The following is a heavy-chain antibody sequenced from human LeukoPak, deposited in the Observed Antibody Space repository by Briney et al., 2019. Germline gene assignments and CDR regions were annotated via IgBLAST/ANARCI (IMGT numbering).Heavy chain of an antibody. V-gene: IGHV1-18*01. Sequence: GASVTVSYKPSGYTFTRYGISWGRQAPGQGLEWGGWISAYNGNTNYAQKLQGRVTMTTDTSTSTAYMELRSLRSDDTAVYYCARDWGYCSSTSCYLVWGQGTLVTVSS. D-gene: IGHD2-2*01. CDR2: ISAYNGNT. J-gene: IGHJ4*02. CDR3: ARDWGYCSSTSCYLV. CDR1: GYTFTRYG.